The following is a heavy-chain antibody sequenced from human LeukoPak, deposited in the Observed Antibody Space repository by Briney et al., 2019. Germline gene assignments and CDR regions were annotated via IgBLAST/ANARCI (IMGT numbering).Heavy chain of an antibody. V-gene: IGHV4-59*01. J-gene: IGHJ4*02. Sequence: PSETLSLTCTVSDGSITNYDWSWVRQPPGRGLEFIGHVHYSGTANYNPSLRSRVTISVDTSKNQFSLKLSSVTAADTAVYYCARGDMGYYFDYWGQGTLVTVSS. CDR3: ARGDMGYYFDY. CDR2: VHYSGTA. CDR1: DGSITNYD.